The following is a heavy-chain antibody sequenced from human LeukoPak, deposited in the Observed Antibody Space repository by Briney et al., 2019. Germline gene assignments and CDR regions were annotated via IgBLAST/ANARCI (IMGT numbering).Heavy chain of an antibody. D-gene: IGHD3-10*01. CDR2: IYYSGST. V-gene: IGHV4-39*07. CDR3: ARGRGEGRGISMVRGVRAPSYNWFDP. CDR1: GGSISSSSYY. J-gene: IGHJ5*02. Sequence: PSETLSLTCTVSGGSISSSSYYWSWIHQPPGKGLEWIGSIYYSGSTYYNPSLKSRVTISVDTSKNQFSLKLSSVTAADTAVYYCARGRGEGRGISMVRGVRAPSYNWFDPWGHGTLVTVSS.